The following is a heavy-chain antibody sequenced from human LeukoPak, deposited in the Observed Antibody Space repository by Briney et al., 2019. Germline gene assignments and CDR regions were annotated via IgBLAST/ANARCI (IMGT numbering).Heavy chain of an antibody. CDR2: ISSDTSTR. J-gene: IGHJ4*02. CDR1: GFTFTSYS. V-gene: IGHV3-48*01. Sequence: GGSLRLSCAASGFTFTSYSMNWVRQAPGKGLEWVSYISSDTSTRYYADSVKGRFTISRDNAKNSLYLQMNSLRAEDTAIYYCAQSFDNWGQGILVTVSS. CDR3: AQSFDN.